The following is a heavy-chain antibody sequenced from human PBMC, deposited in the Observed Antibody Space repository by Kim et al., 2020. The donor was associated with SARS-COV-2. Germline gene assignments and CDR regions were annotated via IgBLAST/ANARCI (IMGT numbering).Heavy chain of an antibody. D-gene: IGHD6-19*01. Sequence: NYARKFQGRVTMTADKSTSTAYMELSSLRSEDTAVYYCARGGIAVAELVYWGQGTLVTVSS. V-gene: IGHV1-69*04. CDR3: ARGGIAVAELVY. J-gene: IGHJ4*02.